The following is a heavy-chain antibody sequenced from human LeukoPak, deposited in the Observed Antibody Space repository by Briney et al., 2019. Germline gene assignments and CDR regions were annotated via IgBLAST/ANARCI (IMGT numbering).Heavy chain of an antibody. CDR2: IYYSGST. CDR3: ARALGYSSAYWFDP. D-gene: IGHD6-25*01. J-gene: IGHJ5*02. V-gene: IGHV4-59*01. CDR1: GGSISSYY. Sequence: PSETLSLTCTVSGGSISSYYWSWIRQSPGKGLEWVGYIYYSGSTNYNPSLKSRVTISVDTSKNQFSLKLSSVTAADTAVYYCARALGYSSAYWFDPWGQGTLVTVSS.